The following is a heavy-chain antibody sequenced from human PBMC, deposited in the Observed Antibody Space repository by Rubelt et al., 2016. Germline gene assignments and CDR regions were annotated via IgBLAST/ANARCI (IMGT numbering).Heavy chain of an antibody. V-gene: IGHV4-34*01. CDR2: INHSGST. D-gene: IGHD3-10*01. J-gene: IGHJ6*02. CDR3: ARGGITMVRGVITTNGMDV. Sequence: GQLQQWGAGLLKPSETLSLTCAVYGGSFSGYYWSWIRQPPGKGLEWIGEINHSGSTNYNPSLKSRVTISVDTSKNQFSLKLSSVTAADTAVYYCARGGITMVRGVITTNGMDVWGQGTTVTVSS. CDR1: GGSFSGYY.